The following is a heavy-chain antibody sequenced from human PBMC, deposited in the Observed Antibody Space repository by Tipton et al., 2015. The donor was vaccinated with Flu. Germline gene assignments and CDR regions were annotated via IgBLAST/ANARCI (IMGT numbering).Heavy chain of an antibody. CDR1: GDSIDSRYY. Sequence: TLSLTCSVFGDSIDSRYYWGWIRQPPGKGLEWIGSIYHSGSTYYNPSLRSRVAISVDTSQNQFSLEVTSVTAADTGVYFCARDRWEYSRGFDAWGQGALVTVSP. CDR2: IYHSGST. J-gene: IGHJ5*02. CDR3: ARDRWEYSRGFDA. V-gene: IGHV4-38-2*02. D-gene: IGHD6-19*01.